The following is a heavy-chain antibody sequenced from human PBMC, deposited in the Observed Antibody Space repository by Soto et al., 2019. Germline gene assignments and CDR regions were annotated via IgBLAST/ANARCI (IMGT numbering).Heavy chain of an antibody. Sequence: ASVKVSCKASGYTFTSYGISWVRQAPGQGLEWMGWISAYNGNTNYAQKLQGRVTMTTDTSTSTAYMELRSLRSDDTAVYYCARIKGPTLDFWSGYYTTDTYYYYYMDVWGKGTTVTVSS. CDR2: ISAYNGNT. J-gene: IGHJ6*03. D-gene: IGHD3-3*01. CDR3: ARIKGPTLDFWSGYYTTDTYYYYYMDV. V-gene: IGHV1-18*01. CDR1: GYTFTSYG.